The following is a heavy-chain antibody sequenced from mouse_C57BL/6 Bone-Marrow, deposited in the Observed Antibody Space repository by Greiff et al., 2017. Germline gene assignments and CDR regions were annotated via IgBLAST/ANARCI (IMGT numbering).Heavy chain of an antibody. Sequence: VHLVESGPGLVAPSPSLSITCTASGFSLTSSCVSWVRQPPGKGLEWLGVIWGVGSTTYHSALISRLSISKDNSKSQVFLKLNSLQTDDTATYYCAKTLYDGSFAYWGQGTLVTVSA. CDR1: GFSLTSSC. V-gene: IGHV2-3*01. J-gene: IGHJ3*01. D-gene: IGHD2-3*01. CDR2: IWGVGST. CDR3: AKTLYDGSFAY.